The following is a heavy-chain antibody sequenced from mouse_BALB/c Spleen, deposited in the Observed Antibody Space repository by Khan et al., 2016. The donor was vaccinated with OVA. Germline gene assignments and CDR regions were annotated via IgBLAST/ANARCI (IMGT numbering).Heavy chain of an antibody. V-gene: IGHV5-9-3*01. CDR3: ARSLFDYYAMDY. J-gene: IGHJ4*01. Sequence: EVELVESGGGVVKPGGSLKLSCSASGFTFSSFALSWVRQTPEKRLEWVATISTGGHYTFYPDSVKGRFTLSGDNARNTLYLQMSSLTSEDTAMYYCARSLFDYYAMDYWGQGTSVTVSS. CDR1: GFTFSSFA. CDR2: ISTGGHYT.